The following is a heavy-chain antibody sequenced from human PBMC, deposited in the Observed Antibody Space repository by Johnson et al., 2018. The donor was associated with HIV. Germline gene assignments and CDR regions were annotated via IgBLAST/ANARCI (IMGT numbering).Heavy chain of an antibody. Sequence: MLLVESGGGLVQPGRSLRLSCAASGFTFDDYGMSWVRQAPGKGLEWVGRIKSKTDGGTTDYAAPVKGRFTISRDNAKNSLYLQMNSLRVEDTAVYYCASSQGSGECAFDIWGQGTMVTVSS. V-gene: IGHV3-15*01. D-gene: IGHD2-21*01. CDR1: GFTFDDYG. J-gene: IGHJ3*02. CDR2: IKSKTDGGTT. CDR3: ASSQGSGECAFDI.